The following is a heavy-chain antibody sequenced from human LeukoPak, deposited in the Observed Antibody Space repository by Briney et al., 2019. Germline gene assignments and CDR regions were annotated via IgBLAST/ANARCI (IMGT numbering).Heavy chain of an antibody. Sequence: QSGGSLRLSCAASGFTFSSYAMHWVHQAPGKGLEWVAVISYDGSNKYYADSVKGRFTISRDNSKNTLYLQMNSLRAEDTAVYYCARGPYFDYWGQGTLVTVSS. CDR3: ARGPYFDY. J-gene: IGHJ4*02. V-gene: IGHV3-30-3*01. CDR2: ISYDGSNK. CDR1: GFTFSSYA.